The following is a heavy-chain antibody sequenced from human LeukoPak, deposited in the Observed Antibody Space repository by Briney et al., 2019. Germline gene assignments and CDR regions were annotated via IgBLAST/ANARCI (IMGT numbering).Heavy chain of an antibody. Sequence: KPSETLSLTCTVSGGSISSYYWSWIRQPPGKGLEWIGYIYYSGSTNYNPSLKSRVTISVDTSKNQFSLKLSSVTAADTAVYYCARARDPYYYMDVWGEGTTVTVSS. CDR1: GGSISSYY. V-gene: IGHV4-59*01. CDR3: ARARDPYYYMDV. CDR2: IYYSGST. J-gene: IGHJ6*03.